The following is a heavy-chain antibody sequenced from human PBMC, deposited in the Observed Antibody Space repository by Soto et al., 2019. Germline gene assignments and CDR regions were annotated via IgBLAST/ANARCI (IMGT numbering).Heavy chain of an antibody. Sequence: QVQLVESGGGLVKPGGSLRLSCAASGFSFVDSYMSWIRRSAGKGLEWLSYISGGSSYTKYAESVKGRFTISRDNARRSLFLQVNGLRADDTAIYYCAKTRVADSGYYFDHWGQGTMVTVSS. CDR2: ISGGSSYT. J-gene: IGHJ4*02. D-gene: IGHD3-10*01. V-gene: IGHV3-11*05. CDR3: AKTRVADSGYYFDH. CDR1: GFSFVDSY.